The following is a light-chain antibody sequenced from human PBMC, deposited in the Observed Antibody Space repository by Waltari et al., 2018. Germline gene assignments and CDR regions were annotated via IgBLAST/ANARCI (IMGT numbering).Light chain of an antibody. Sequence: AIRITQSPSSLSASTGDSVTITCRASQGISSYLAWYQQKPGNAPKLLIYAASTLQSGVPSRFSGSGSGTDFTLTISCLQSEDFATYYCQQYYSYPRTFGQGTKLEIK. V-gene: IGKV1-8*01. J-gene: IGKJ2*01. CDR1: QGISSY. CDR3: QQYYSYPRT. CDR2: AAS.